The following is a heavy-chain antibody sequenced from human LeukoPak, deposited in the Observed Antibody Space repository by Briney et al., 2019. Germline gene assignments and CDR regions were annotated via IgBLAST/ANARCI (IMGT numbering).Heavy chain of an antibody. CDR3: ARSTMVQVYYYYYYMDA. D-gene: IGHD3-10*01. V-gene: IGHV4-34*01. J-gene: IGHJ6*03. CDR1: GGSFSGYY. CDR2: INHSGST. Sequence: SETLSLTCAVYGGSFSGYYWSWIRQPPGKGLEWIGEINHSGSTNYNPSLKSRVTISVDTSKNQFSLKLSSVTAADTAVYYCARSTMVQVYYYYYYMDAWGKGTTVTVSS.